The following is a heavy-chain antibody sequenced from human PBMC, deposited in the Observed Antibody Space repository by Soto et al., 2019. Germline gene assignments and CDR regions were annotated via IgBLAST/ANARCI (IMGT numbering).Heavy chain of an antibody. J-gene: IGHJ4*02. CDR2: MHPDSGNT. CDR1: GYTFTSNE. CDR3: ARGFFGGGTG. V-gene: IGHV1-8*01. D-gene: IGHD2-15*01. Sequence: QVQLVQSGAEVKKPGASVKVSCKASGYTFTSNEINWVRQATGQGLEWMGWMHPDSGNTGYAQKFQGRVTMTRNTSISAAYLELSSLRSEDTAMYYCARGFFGGGTGWGQGTLVTVSS.